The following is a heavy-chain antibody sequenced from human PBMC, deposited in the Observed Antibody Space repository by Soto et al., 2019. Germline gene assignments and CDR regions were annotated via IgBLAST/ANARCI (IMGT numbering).Heavy chain of an antibody. CDR3: AREGHVVPAAMPGVLEGFDY. V-gene: IGHV4-34*01. D-gene: IGHD2-2*01. CDR1: GGSFSGYY. J-gene: IGHJ4*02. Sequence: SETLSLTCAVYGGSFSGYYWSWIRQPPGKGLEWIGEINHSGSTNYNPSLKSRVTISVDTSKNQFSLKLSSVTAADTAVYYCAREGHVVPAAMPGVLEGFDYWGQGTLVTVSS. CDR2: INHSGST.